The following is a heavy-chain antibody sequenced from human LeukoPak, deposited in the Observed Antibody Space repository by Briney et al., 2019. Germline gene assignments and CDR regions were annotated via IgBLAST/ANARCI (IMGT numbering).Heavy chain of an antibody. J-gene: IGHJ4*02. CDR1: GFTFSNYA. D-gene: IGHD3-9*01. CDR2: VSGRDDST. V-gene: IGHV3-23*01. Sequence: GGSLRLSCAASGFTFSNYAMSWVRQAPGKGLEWVSAVSGRDDSTYYADSVKGRFAISRDNSKNTLYLQMNSLRAEDTAVYYCAKWGDYDILTGYYDSDYWGQGTLVTVSS. CDR3: AKWGDYDILTGYYDSDY.